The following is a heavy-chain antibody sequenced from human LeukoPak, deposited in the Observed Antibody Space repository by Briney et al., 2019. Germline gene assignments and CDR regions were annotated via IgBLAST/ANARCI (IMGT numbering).Heavy chain of an antibody. J-gene: IGHJ4*02. CDR3: ARKGAPYYYGSGSYSTQRRMYYFDY. V-gene: IGHV4-59*12. Sequence: SETLSLTCTVSGGSFSSYYWSWIRQPPGKGLEWIGYIYYSGSTNYNPSLKSRVTISVDTSKNQFSLKLSSVTAADTAVYYCARKGAPYYYGSGSYSTQRRMYYFDYWGQGTLVTVSS. CDR1: GGSFSSYY. CDR2: IYYSGST. D-gene: IGHD3-10*01.